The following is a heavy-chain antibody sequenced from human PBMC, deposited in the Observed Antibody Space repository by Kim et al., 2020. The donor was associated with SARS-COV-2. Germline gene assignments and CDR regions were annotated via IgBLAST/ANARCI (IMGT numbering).Heavy chain of an antibody. CDR3: ARASGYCSSTSCLPGWFDP. J-gene: IGHJ5*02. D-gene: IGHD2-2*01. V-gene: IGHV4-59*01. Sequence: SETLSLTCTVSGGSISSYYWSWIRQPPGKGLEWIWYIYYSGSTNYNPSLKSRVTISVDTSKNQFSLKLSSVTAADTAVYYCARASGYCSSTSCLPGWFDPWGQGTLVTVSS. CDR1: GGSISSYY. CDR2: IYYSGST.